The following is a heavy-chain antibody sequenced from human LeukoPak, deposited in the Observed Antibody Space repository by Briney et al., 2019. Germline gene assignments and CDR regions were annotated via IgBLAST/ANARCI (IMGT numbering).Heavy chain of an antibody. CDR2: IEQDGSEK. J-gene: IGHJ4*02. CDR3: ARDRVIQVYSSGWLFDY. CDR1: GFTFSNYY. D-gene: IGHD6-19*01. Sequence: PGGSLRLSCAASGFTFSNYYMTWVRQAPGKGLEWVANIEQDGSEKYYVDSVKGRFTISRDNAKNSLFLQMNSLRPEDTAVYYCARDRVIQVYSSGWLFDYWGQGTLVTVSS. V-gene: IGHV3-7*05.